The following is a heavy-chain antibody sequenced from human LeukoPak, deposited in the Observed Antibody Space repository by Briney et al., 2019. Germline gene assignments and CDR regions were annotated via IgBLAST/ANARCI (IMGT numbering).Heavy chain of an antibody. Sequence: SETLSLTCTVSGGSISSGDYYWSWIRQPPGKGLEWIGYIDYSGSTNYNPSVKSRVTISVDTPKNQLSLRLSSVNAADTAAYYCARGYYYESSGLYYYYGMDVWGQGTTVTVSS. CDR1: GGSISSGDYY. J-gene: IGHJ6*02. CDR2: IDYSGST. D-gene: IGHD3-22*01. V-gene: IGHV4-61*08. CDR3: ARGYYYESSGLYYYYGMDV.